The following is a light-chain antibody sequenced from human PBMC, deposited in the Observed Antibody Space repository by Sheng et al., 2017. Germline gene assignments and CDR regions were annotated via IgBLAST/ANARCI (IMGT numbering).Light chain of an antibody. J-gene: IGKJ1*01. CDR1: EDIRNE. Sequence: IQMTQSPSSLSASVGDRVTFTCRASEDIRNELGWYQQKPGKAPKFLIYAASTLQSGVPSRFSGSGSGTEFTLTISSLQPDDFAIYYCQQSDIYRTFGQGTKVEIK. CDR2: AAS. CDR3: QQSDIYRT. V-gene: IGKV1-17*01.